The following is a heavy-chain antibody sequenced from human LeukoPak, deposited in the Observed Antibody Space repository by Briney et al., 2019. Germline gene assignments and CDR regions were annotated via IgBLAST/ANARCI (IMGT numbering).Heavy chain of an antibody. CDR1: GGSIDSYY. Sequence: SETLSLTCTVSGGSIDSYYWSWIRQPPGKGPEWIGYIYYTGSTEYHPSLKSRVTISLDTSKNQFSLKLTSVTAADTAVYYCARVYQSAEYYFDYWGQGNLVSVSS. CDR2: IYYTGST. V-gene: IGHV4-59*01. CDR3: ARVYQSAEYYFDY. D-gene: IGHD2-2*01. J-gene: IGHJ4*02.